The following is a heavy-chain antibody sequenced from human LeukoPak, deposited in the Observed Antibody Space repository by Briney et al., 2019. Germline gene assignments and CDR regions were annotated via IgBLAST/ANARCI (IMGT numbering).Heavy chain of an antibody. Sequence: GGSLRLSCAASGFTFSSYEMNWVRQAPGKGLEWVSYISSSGSTIYYADSVKGRFTISRDNSKNTLYLQMNSLRAEDTAVYYCAKGVKVPLLRYFSYYMDVWGKGTTVTISS. D-gene: IGHD3-9*01. J-gene: IGHJ6*03. CDR3: AKGVKVPLLRYFSYYMDV. CDR1: GFTFSSYE. V-gene: IGHV3-48*03. CDR2: ISSSGSTI.